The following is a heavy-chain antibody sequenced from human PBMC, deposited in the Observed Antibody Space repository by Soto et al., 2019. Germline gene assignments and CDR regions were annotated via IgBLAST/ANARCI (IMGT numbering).Heavy chain of an antibody. J-gene: IGHJ6*02. CDR2: TFVTGAT. V-gene: IGHV4-61*01. CDR1: GEALGSGQSY. D-gene: IGHD3-3*01. CDR3: ARGRSDSAWSSFGRRMDV. Sequence: QVQLQESGPGLVKSSETLSLICFVSGEALGSGQSYWNWIRQAPGKGLEWIGQTFVTGATKYSASLKSRVTISVDTSKSQISLPLTSVTAADSATYFCARGRSDSAWSSFGRRMDVWGQGTTVTVSS.